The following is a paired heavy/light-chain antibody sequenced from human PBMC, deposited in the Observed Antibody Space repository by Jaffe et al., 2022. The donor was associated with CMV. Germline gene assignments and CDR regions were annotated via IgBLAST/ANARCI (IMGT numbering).Heavy chain of an antibody. V-gene: IGHV3-33*08. D-gene: IGHD3-9*01. CDR3: ARDDWGNNYYFHYMDV. CDR2: IYYDGNRK. Sequence: QVQLVESGGGVVQPGRSLRLSCVASGFTFSQYGMHWVRQVPGKGLEWVAVIYYDGNRKYYIDSVRGRFTISRDNYRNTLYLQMNSLRAEDTGVYYCARDDWGNNYYFHYMDVWGKGTTVTVSS. CDR1: GFTFSQYG. J-gene: IGHJ6*03.
Light chain of an antibody. CDR3: CSYAGDIWV. CDR2: SVT. CDR1: SSDVGAYNF. Sequence: QSALTQPRSVSGSPGQSVTISCTGTSSDVGAYNFVSWYQQLPGKAPKVIIFSVTKRPSGVPDRFSGSKSGSTATLTISGLQAEDEAAYFCCSYAGDIWVFGGGTKLTVL. V-gene: IGLV2-11*01. J-gene: IGLJ3*02.